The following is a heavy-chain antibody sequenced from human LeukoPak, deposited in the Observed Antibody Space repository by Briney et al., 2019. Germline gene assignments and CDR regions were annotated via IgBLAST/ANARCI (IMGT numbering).Heavy chain of an antibody. J-gene: IGHJ4*02. V-gene: IGHV1-8*01. CDR2: MNPNSGNT. CDR1: GYTFTSYD. D-gene: IGHD2-2*02. CDR3: ASHYCSSTSCYNEGLFDY. Sequence: ASVKVSCKASGYTFTSYDINWVRQATGQGLEWMGWMNPNSGNTGYAQKFQGRVTMTRNTSISTAYMELSSLRSEDTAVYYCASHYCSSTSCYNEGLFDYWGQGTLVTVSS.